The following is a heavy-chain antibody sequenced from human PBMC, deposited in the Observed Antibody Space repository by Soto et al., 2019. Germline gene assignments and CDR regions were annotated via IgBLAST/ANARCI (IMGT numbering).Heavy chain of an antibody. CDR3: ARHHVRGRTIAGAAEF. D-gene: IGHD1-26*01. J-gene: IGHJ4*02. CDR2: FNHSGDT. CDR1: GGSLSGYY. V-gene: IGHV4-34*01. Sequence: PSETLSLTCAVHGGSLSGYYWSWIRQPPGKALEWIGEFNHSGDTNYNPSLKSRVTISVDTSKNQLFLNLSSVTAADTAMYYCARHHVRGRTIAGAAEFWGQGTLVTVSS.